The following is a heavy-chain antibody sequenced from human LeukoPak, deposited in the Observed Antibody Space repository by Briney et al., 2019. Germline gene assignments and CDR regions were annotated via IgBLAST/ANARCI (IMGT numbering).Heavy chain of an antibody. Sequence: SETLSLTCTVSGVSISSYYWSWIRQPPGKGLEWIGYTHYSGSTDYNPSLKSRVTISVDTSKNQFSLKLSSVTAADTAIYYCARGNGWYFYWGQGTLVTVSS. CDR1: GVSISSYY. D-gene: IGHD6-19*01. CDR3: ARGNGWYFY. V-gene: IGHV4-59*01. CDR2: THYSGST. J-gene: IGHJ4*02.